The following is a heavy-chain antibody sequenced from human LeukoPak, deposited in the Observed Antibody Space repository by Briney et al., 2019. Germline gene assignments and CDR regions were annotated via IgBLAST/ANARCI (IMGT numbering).Heavy chain of an antibody. J-gene: IGHJ5*02. CDR1: GGSISSYY. CDR3: ARALNRFDP. CDR2: IYYSGST. V-gene: IGHV4-59*01. Sequence: PSETLSLTCTVSGGSISSYYWSWIRQPPGKGLEWIGYIYYSGSTNYNPSLKSRVTISVDTSKNQFSLKLSSVTAADTAVYYCARALNRFDPWGQGTLVTVSS.